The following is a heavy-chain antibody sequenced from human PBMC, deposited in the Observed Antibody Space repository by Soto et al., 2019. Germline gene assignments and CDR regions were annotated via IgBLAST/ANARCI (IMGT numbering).Heavy chain of an antibody. Sequence: SETLSLTCTVSGGSISSYYWSWIRQPPGKGLEWIGYIYYSGSTSYNPSLKSRVTISVDTSKNQFSLKLSSVTAADTAVYYCARYTYYDFWSGYPYYYGMDVWGQGTTVTVSS. CDR2: IYYSGST. CDR3: ARYTYYDFWSGYPYYYGMDV. J-gene: IGHJ6*02. V-gene: IGHV4-59*01. CDR1: GGSISSYY. D-gene: IGHD3-3*01.